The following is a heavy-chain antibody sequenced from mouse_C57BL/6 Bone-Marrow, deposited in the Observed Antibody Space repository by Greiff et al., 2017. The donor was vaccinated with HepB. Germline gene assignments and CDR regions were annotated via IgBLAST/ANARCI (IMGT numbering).Heavy chain of an antibody. CDR1: GYSITSGYY. J-gene: IGHJ4*01. CDR3: ARDGTTMVTTRYYYAMDY. V-gene: IGHV3-6*01. Sequence: ESGPGLVKPSQSLSLTCSVTGYSITSGYYWNWIRQFPGNKLEWMGYISYDGSNNYNPSLKNRISITRDTSKNQFFLKLNSVTTEDTATYYCARDGTTMVTTRYYYAMDYWGQGTSVTVSS. D-gene: IGHD2-2*01. CDR2: ISYDGSN.